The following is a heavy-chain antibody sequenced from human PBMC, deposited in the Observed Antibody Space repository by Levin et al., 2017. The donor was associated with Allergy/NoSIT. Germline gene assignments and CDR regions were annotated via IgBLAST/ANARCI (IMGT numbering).Heavy chain of an antibody. V-gene: IGHV3-23*01. CDR2: ISSSGVGT. D-gene: IGHD6-19*01. J-gene: IGHJ4*02. Sequence: EASVKVSCAASGFTFSSYAMSWVRQAPGKGLEWVSGISSSGVGTYYADSVKGRFTISRDNSKNTLYLQMNSLRAEDTAVYYCAKFGSGWYNNYFDYWGQGTQVTVSS. CDR1: GFTFSSYA. CDR3: AKFGSGWYNNYFDY.